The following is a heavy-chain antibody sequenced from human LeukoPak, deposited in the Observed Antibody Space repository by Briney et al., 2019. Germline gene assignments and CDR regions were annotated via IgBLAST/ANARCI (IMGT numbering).Heavy chain of an antibody. CDR3: ARDHTDAFDI. V-gene: IGHV3-30*04. CDR1: GFNFDDYA. Sequence: GGSLRLTCAASGFNFDDYAMHWVRQAPGKGLEWVAVISYDGSNKYYADSVKGRFTISRDNSKNTLYLQMNSLRAEDTAVYYCARDHTDAFDIWGQGTMVTVSS. CDR2: ISYDGSNK. J-gene: IGHJ3*02.